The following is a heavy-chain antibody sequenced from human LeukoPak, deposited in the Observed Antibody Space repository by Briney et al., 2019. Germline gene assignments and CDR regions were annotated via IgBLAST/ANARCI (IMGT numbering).Heavy chain of an antibody. V-gene: IGHV1-18*04. Sequence: ASVKVSCKASGYTFTSHGITWVRQAPGQGLEWMGWISTYNVNTNYAQKLQGRVTMTTDTSTSTAYMELRSQRSDDTAVYYCARDQYYDSKGWFDPWGQGTLVTVSS. J-gene: IGHJ5*02. CDR1: GYTFTSHG. D-gene: IGHD3-22*01. CDR3: ARDQYYDSKGWFDP. CDR2: ISTYNVNT.